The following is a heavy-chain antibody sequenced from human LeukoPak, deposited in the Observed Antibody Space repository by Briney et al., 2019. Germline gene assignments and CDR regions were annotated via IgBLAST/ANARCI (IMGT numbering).Heavy chain of an antibody. CDR1: GFTFSSYG. Sequence: AGGSLRLSCAASGFTFSSYGMHWVRQAPGKGLEWVAFIRYDGSNKYYADSVKGRFTISRDNSKNTLYLQMNSLRAEDTAVYYCAKISLWFGELDAFDIWGQGTMVTVSS. J-gene: IGHJ3*02. CDR2: IRYDGSNK. V-gene: IGHV3-30*02. CDR3: AKISLWFGELDAFDI. D-gene: IGHD3-10*01.